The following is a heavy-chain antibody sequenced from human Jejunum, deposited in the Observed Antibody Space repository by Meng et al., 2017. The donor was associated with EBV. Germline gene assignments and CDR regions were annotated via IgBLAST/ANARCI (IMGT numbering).Heavy chain of an antibody. V-gene: IGHV4-4*02. Sequence: PLQESGPRLVKPSETLSLTCAVSGGSISSFKWWTWVRQFPGKGLEWIGEIYHTGTTHYNPSLMSRVTISVDKSKNQFSLKMTSVTAADTAMHFCVKLGTTSTDDYWGQGALVTVSS. CDR3: VKLGTTSTDDY. D-gene: IGHD1-14*01. CDR1: GGSISSFKW. CDR2: IYHTGTT. J-gene: IGHJ4*02.